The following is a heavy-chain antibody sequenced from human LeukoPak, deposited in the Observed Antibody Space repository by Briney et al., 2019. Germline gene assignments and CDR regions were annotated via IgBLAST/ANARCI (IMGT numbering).Heavy chain of an antibody. CDR3: TKGLSGWFSGY. J-gene: IGHJ4*02. CDR1: GFTLSSNA. V-gene: IGHV3-23*01. Sequence: PGGSLRLSCAASGFTLSSNAMTWVRQAPGKGLEWVSSISGTSGSSTYADSVKGRFTISRDNSKNTLYLQMNSLRAEDTAVYYCTKGLSGWFSGYWGQGILVTVSS. D-gene: IGHD6-13*01. CDR2: ISGTSGSS.